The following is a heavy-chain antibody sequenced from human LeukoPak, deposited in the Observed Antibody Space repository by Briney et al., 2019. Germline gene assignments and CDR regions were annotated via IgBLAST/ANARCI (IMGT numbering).Heavy chain of an antibody. J-gene: IGHJ6*03. CDR1: GFTFSSYA. CDR2: ISYDGSNK. Sequence: PGRSLRPSCAASGFTFSSYAMHWVRQAPGKGLEWVAVISYDGSNKYYADSVKGRFTISRDNSKNTLYLQMNSLRAEDTAVYYCARDHTPYYYYYMDVWGKGTTVTVSS. V-gene: IGHV3-30*04. CDR3: ARDHTPYYYYYMDV.